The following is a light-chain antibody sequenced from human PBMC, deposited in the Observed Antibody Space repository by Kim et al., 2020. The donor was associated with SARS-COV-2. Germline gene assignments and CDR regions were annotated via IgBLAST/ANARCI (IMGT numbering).Light chain of an antibody. J-gene: IGLJ1*01. Sequence: PGQTARLTCEGKNFGNKYVSWYQQKPGQAPVVVIYQDNNRPSGIPERFSGSNSGNTATLTISGTQAMDEADYYCQAWDSSTHNYVFGAGTKVTVL. CDR1: NFGNKY. CDR2: QDN. V-gene: IGLV3-1*01. CDR3: QAWDSSTHNYV.